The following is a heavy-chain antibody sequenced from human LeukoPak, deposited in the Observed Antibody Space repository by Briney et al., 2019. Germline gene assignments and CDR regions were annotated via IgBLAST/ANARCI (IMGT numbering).Heavy chain of an antibody. CDR2: IRYDGSNK. Sequence: HTGGSLRLSCAASGFTFSSYGMHWVRQAPGKGLEWVAFIRYDGSNKYYADSVKGRFTISRDNSKNTLYLQMNSLRAEDTAVYYCAKDYDFWSGYYTGDAFDIWGQGTMVTVSS. CDR1: GFTFSSYG. D-gene: IGHD3-3*01. J-gene: IGHJ3*02. V-gene: IGHV3-30*02. CDR3: AKDYDFWSGYYTGDAFDI.